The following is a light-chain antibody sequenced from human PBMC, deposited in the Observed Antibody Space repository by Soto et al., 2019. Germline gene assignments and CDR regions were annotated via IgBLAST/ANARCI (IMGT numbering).Light chain of an antibody. CDR3: HQYGISPPT. CDR2: GVS. J-gene: IGKJ1*01. Sequence: EIVLTQSPGTLSLSPGERATLSCRASHSVSRTYLAWYQRKPGQAPRLLISGVSNRATGTPDRFSGSGSGTDFTLTISSLEPEDFAVFYCHQYGISPPTFGQGTKVDIK. CDR1: HSVSRTY. V-gene: IGKV3-20*01.